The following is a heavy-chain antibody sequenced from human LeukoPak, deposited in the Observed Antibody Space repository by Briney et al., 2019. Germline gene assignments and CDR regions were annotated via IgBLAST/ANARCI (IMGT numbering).Heavy chain of an antibody. D-gene: IGHD3-10*01. CDR2: ISYDGSNK. CDR1: GFTFSSYG. CDR3: AKAHYYYGSGSYDLSVDY. J-gene: IGHJ4*02. V-gene: IGHV3-30*18. Sequence: PRRSLRLSRAASGFTFSSYGMHWVRQAPGKGLEWVAVISYDGSNKYYADSVKGRFTISRDNSKNTLYLQMNSLRAEDTAVYYCAKAHYYYGSGSYDLSVDYWGQGTLVTVSS.